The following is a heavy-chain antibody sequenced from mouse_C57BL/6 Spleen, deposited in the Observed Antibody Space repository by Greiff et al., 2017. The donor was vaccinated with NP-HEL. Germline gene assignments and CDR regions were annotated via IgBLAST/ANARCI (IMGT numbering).Heavy chain of an antibody. CDR1: GFSLTSYG. J-gene: IGHJ4*01. Sequence: QVQLQQSGPGLVAPSQSLSITCTVSGFSLTSYGVHWVRQPPGKGLEWLVVIWSDGSTTYNSALKSRLSISKDNSKSQVFLKMNSLQTDDTAMYYCARQGYYGSSPYAMDYWGQGTSVTVSS. CDR3: ARQGYYGSSPYAMDY. CDR2: IWSDGST. V-gene: IGHV2-6-1*01. D-gene: IGHD1-1*01.